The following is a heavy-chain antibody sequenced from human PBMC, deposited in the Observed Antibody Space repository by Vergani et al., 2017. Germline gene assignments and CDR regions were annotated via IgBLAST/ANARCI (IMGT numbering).Heavy chain of an antibody. CDR3: AKDGGSQGYYFDY. J-gene: IGHJ4*02. Sequence: EVQLLESGGGLVQPGGSPRLSCAASGFTFSSYAMSWVRQAPGKGLEWVSAISGSGGSTYYADSVKGRFTISRDNSKNTLYLQMNSLRAEDTAVYYCAKDGGSQGYYFDYWGQGTLVTVSS. CDR1: GFTFSSYA. CDR2: ISGSGGST. D-gene: IGHD4-23*01. V-gene: IGHV3-23*01.